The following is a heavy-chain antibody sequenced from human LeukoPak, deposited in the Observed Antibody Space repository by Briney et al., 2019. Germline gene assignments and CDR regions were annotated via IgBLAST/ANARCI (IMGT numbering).Heavy chain of an antibody. D-gene: IGHD3-22*01. CDR3: ARDQYYYDSSGYYRFDY. CDR2: IYYSGST. V-gene: IGHV4-59*12. CDR1: GGSISSYY. J-gene: IGHJ4*02. Sequence: SETLSLTCTVSGGSISSYYWSWIRQPPGKGLEWIGYIYYSGSTNYNPSLKSRVTISVDTSKNQFSLKLSSVTAADTAVYYCARDQYYYDSSGYYRFDYWGQGTLVTVSS.